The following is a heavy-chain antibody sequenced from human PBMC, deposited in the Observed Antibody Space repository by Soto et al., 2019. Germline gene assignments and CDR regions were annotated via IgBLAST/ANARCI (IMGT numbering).Heavy chain of an antibody. V-gene: IGHV3-23*01. CDR3: AKDYSYDSSGVLDY. D-gene: IGHD3-22*01. CDR1: EFTFRSYA. Sequence: EVQLLESGGGLIEPGGSLRLSCAASEFTFRSYAMSWVRQDPGEGLEWVSAISDIGDITYYADSVKGRFTISRDNSKNTLFLQMDSLRPEDTAVYFCAKDYSYDSSGVLDYWGQGTLVTVSS. CDR2: ISDIGDIT. J-gene: IGHJ4*02.